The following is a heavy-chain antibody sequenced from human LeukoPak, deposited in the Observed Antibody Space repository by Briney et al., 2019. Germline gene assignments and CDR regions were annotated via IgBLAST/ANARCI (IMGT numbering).Heavy chain of an antibody. CDR1: GFTFNTYG. V-gene: IGHV3-23*01. CDR2: ISGSGGST. J-gene: IGHJ6*02. D-gene: IGHD1-7*01. CDR3: ARVPGTTNYYYYYGMDV. Sequence: GGSLRLSCAASGFTFNTYGMTWVRQAPGKGLEWVSAISGSGGSTYYTDSVKGRSTISRDNAKNSLYLQVNSLRAEDTAVYYCARVPGTTNYYYYYGMDVWGQGTTVTVSS.